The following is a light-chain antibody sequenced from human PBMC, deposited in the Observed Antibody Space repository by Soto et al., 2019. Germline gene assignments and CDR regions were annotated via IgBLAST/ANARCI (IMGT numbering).Light chain of an antibody. CDR1: MRDVGAYNL. Sequence: QSALTQPASVSGSAGQSITISCSGTMRDVGAYNLVSWYQQHPGTAPKLIIYDVRNRPSGISSRFSGSRSGNTASLTISGLQPEDEGYYYCSAYTARSTLVFGGGTKVTVL. V-gene: IGLV2-14*03. CDR3: SAYTARSTLV. J-gene: IGLJ3*02. CDR2: DVR.